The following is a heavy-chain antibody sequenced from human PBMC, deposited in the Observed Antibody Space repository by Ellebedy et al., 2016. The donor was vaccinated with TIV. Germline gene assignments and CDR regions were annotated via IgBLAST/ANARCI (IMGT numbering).Heavy chain of an antibody. CDR2: TNSHGSDP. V-gene: IGHV3-74*01. CDR3: TRGGVSAAGSVFFDY. Sequence: GESLKISCAASGFPFSHHWMHWVRQAPGEGLVWVARTNSHGSDPRYVESVKGRFTISRDNAKNTVSLEMHSLRVEDTAVYYCTRGGVSAAGSVFFDYWGQGVLVTVSS. J-gene: IGHJ4*02. D-gene: IGHD6-13*01. CDR1: GFPFSHHW.